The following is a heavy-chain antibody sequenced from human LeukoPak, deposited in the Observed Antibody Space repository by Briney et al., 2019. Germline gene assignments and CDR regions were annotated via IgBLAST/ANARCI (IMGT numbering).Heavy chain of an antibody. CDR1: GGSISSYY. CDR2: IYYSGST. V-gene: IGHV4-59*08. D-gene: IGHD6-13*01. Sequence: PSETLSLTCTVSGGSISSYYWSWIRQPPGKGLEWIGYIYYSGSTNYNPSLKSRVTISVDTSENQFSLKLSSVTAADTAVYYCARLISKSSSVYWYFDLWGRGTLVTVSS. CDR3: ARLISKSSSVYWYFDL. J-gene: IGHJ2*01.